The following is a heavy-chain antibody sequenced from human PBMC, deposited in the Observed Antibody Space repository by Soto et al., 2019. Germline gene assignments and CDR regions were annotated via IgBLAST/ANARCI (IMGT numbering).Heavy chain of an antibody. J-gene: IGHJ6*03. CDR1: GFTFSDYY. Sequence: PGGSLRLSCAASGFTFSDYYMSWIRQAPWKGLEWVSYIRSSGSTIYYADSVKGRFTISRDNAKNSLYLQMNSLRAEDTAVYYCARVFRSGLYSSSWYIDYYYMDVWGKGTTVTVSS. CDR3: ARVFRSGLYSSSWYIDYYYMDV. CDR2: IRSSGSTI. V-gene: IGHV3-11*01. D-gene: IGHD6-13*01.